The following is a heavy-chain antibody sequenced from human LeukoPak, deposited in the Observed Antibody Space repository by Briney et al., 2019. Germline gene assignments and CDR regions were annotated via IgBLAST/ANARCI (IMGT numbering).Heavy chain of an antibody. CDR2: ISWNSGSI. CDR1: GFTFDDHA. V-gene: IGHV3-9*01. Sequence: PGGSLRLSCAASGFTFDDHAMHWVRQAPGKGLEWVSGISWNSGSIGYADSVKGRFTISRDNAKNSLYLQMNSLRAEDTALYYCAKDMSGSSSWYGMDVWGQGTTVTVSS. CDR3: AKDMSGSSSWYGMDV. J-gene: IGHJ6*02. D-gene: IGHD6-13*01.